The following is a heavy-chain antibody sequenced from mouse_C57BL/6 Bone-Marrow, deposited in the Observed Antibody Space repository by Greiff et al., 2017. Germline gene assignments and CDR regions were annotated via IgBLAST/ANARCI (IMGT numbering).Heavy chain of an antibody. Sequence: VQLQQSGAELVRPGASVKLSCTASGFNIKDDYMHWVKQRPGQGLEWIGWIDPENGDTEYASKFQGKATITADTSSNTAYLQLSSLTSEDTAVYYCTTLLPWFAYWGQGTLVTVSA. V-gene: IGHV14-4*01. D-gene: IGHD1-1*01. CDR2: IDPENGDT. J-gene: IGHJ3*01. CDR1: GFNIKDDY. CDR3: TTLLPWFAY.